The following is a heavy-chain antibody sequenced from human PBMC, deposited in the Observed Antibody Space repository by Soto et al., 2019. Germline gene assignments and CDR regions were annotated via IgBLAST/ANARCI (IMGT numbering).Heavy chain of an antibody. CDR1: GYSISSGYY. J-gene: IGHJ5*02. D-gene: IGHD2-15*01. CDR2: IYHSGST. CDR3: ARASYCSGGSCYETNWFDP. Sequence: QVQLQESGPGLVKPSETLSLTCAVSGYSISSGYYWGWIRQPPGKGLEWIGSIYHSGSTYYNPSLKSRVTISVDTSKNQFSLKLSSVTATDTAVYYCARASYCSGGSCYETNWFDPWGQGTLVTVSS. V-gene: IGHV4-38-2*01.